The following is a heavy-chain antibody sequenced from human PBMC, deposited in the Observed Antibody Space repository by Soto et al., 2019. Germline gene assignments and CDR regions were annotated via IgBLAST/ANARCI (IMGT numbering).Heavy chain of an antibody. D-gene: IGHD3-16*01. CDR3: ARGAVMPDS. CDR2: ISASGGST. V-gene: IGHV3-23*01. Sequence: VQLLESGGGLEQPGGSLRLSCAASGFPFDRFAMTWVRQAPGKGLEWVSAISASGGSTFYADSVKGRFTISRDSSKNTLYLQMNSLRAEDTAVYYCARGAVMPDSWGQGTLVTVSS. J-gene: IGHJ4*02. CDR1: GFPFDRFA.